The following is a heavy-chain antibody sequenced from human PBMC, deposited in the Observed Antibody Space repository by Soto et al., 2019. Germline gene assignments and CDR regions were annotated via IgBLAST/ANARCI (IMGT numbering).Heavy chain of an antibody. CDR3: AHCRGGVASF. CDR2: VYWDDDK. Sequence: QITLNESGPTLVKPTQTLTLTCTFSGFSLSTRDVGVGWIRQPPGEALEWLGVVYWDDDKTYSPSLKSRLTITKDTSKNQVVLRMTKVDPVATATYYCAHCRGGVASFWGQGTLVTVSS. CDR1: GFSLSTRDVG. D-gene: IGHD3-16*01. J-gene: IGHJ4*02. V-gene: IGHV2-5*02.